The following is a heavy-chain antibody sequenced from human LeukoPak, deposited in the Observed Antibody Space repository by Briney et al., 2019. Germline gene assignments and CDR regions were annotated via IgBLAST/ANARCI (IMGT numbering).Heavy chain of an antibody. Sequence: PGGSLRLSCAASGFTFSSYGMHWVRQAPGKGLEWVAFIRYDGSNKYYADSVKGRFTISRDNAKNSLYLQMNSLRAEDTAVYYCARDQCSSTSCYGPDAFDIWGQGTMVTVSS. CDR3: ARDQCSSTSCYGPDAFDI. V-gene: IGHV3-30*02. D-gene: IGHD2-2*01. CDR2: IRYDGSNK. CDR1: GFTFSSYG. J-gene: IGHJ3*02.